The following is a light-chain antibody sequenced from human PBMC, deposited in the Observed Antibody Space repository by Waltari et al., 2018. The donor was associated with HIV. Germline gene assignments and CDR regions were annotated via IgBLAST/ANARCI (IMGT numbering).Light chain of an antibody. Sequence: DVVLTQSPRSLPVTLGQPASISCSSSQSLVYTDGNTYLNWFHQRPGQAPRRLMYTVCNRDFGVPDRFSVSGSGTEFTLKISRVEAEDVGVYYCMHATKLWPPSWTFGQGTKVEIK. CDR3: MHATKLWPPSWT. J-gene: IGKJ1*01. CDR2: TVC. V-gene: IGKV2-30*01. CDR1: QSLVYTDGNTY.